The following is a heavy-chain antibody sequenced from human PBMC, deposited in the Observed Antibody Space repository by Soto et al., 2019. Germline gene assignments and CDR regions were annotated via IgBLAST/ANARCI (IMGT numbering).Heavy chain of an antibody. CDR3: ARDYAGSSGHFDS. J-gene: IGHJ4*02. D-gene: IGHD6-19*01. Sequence: QVQLQEAGPGLVKPSETVSLTCTVSGASIRGSDWSWIRQPPGQGLEWVASIYSSGRTDYNHSLESRVTISVDTSKNQFSLRLRSVNEADTAVYYCARDYAGSSGHFDSWGQGTLVTVSS. V-gene: IGHV4-4*08. CDR1: GASIRGSD. CDR2: IYSSGRT.